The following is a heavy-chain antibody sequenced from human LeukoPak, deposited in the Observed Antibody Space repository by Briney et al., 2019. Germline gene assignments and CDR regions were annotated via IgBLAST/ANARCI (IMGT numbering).Heavy chain of an antibody. D-gene: IGHD3-22*01. Sequence: PSETLSLTCTVSGDSISSGDYYWSWIRQPAGKGLEWIGRISSSGSTNYNPSLKSRVTISVDTSKNQFTLKLSSVTAADTAVYFCARGPYSYDSSGAFDIWGQGTMVTVSS. CDR2: ISSSGST. J-gene: IGHJ3*02. CDR3: ARGPYSYDSSGAFDI. CDR1: GDSISSGDYY. V-gene: IGHV4-61*02.